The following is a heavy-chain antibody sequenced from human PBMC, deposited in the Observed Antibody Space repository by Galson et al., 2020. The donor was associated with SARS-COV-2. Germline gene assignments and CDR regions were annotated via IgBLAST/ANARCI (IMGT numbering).Heavy chain of an antibody. CDR3: ARLGDDYGDYEGVFDI. CDR2: IYHTGGA. CDR1: GYSISSGQY. D-gene: IGHD4-17*01. V-gene: IGHV4-38-2*01. J-gene: IGHJ3*02. Sequence: SETLSLTCGVSGYSISSGQYWGWIRQPPGKGLELIGNIYHTGGAYYNPSLKRRATMSVDTSKNHFSLRLNSVTAADTAVYYCARLGDDYGDYEGVFDIWGQGTLVTVSS.